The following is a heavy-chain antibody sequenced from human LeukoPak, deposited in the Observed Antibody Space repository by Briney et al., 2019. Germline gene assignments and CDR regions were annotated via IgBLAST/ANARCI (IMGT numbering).Heavy chain of an antibody. CDR1: GGSISSGSYY. CDR2: IHTSGST. CDR3: ARDYGSGSYSPPRYYYYYYMDV. J-gene: IGHJ6*03. D-gene: IGHD3-10*01. Sequence: PSETLSLTCTVSGGSISSGSYYWSWIRQPAGKGLEWIGRIHTSGSTNYNPSLKSRVTISVDTSKNQFSLKLSSVTAADTAVYYCARDYGSGSYSPPRYYYYYYMDVWGKGTTVTISS. V-gene: IGHV4-61*02.